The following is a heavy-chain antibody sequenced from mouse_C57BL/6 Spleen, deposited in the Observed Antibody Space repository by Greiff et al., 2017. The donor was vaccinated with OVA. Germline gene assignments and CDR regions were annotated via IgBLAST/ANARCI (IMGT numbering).Heavy chain of an antibody. D-gene: IGHD1-1*01. Sequence: EVQLQQSGPELVKPGASVKISCKASGYTFTDYYMNWVKQSHGKSLEWIGDINPNNGGTSYNQKFKGKATLTVDKSSSTAYMELRSLTSEDSAVYYCARGPNYNGSRTVWFAYWGQGTLVTVSA. CDR1: GYTFTDYY. V-gene: IGHV1-26*01. CDR3: ARGPNYNGSRTVWFAY. J-gene: IGHJ3*01. CDR2: INPNNGGT.